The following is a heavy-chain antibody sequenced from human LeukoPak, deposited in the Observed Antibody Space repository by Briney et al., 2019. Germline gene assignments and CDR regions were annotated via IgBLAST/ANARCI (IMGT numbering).Heavy chain of an antibody. Sequence: GGSLRLSCAASGFTFSSYAMSWVRQAPGKGLEWVSAISGSGGSTYYADSVKGRFTISRDNSKNTLYLQMNSLRAEDTAVYYCAKDLRAFGYYYGMDVWGQGTTVTVSS. CDR3: AKDLRAFGYYYGMDV. V-gene: IGHV3-23*01. CDR1: GFTFSSYA. J-gene: IGHJ6*02. D-gene: IGHD3-16*01. CDR2: ISGSGGST.